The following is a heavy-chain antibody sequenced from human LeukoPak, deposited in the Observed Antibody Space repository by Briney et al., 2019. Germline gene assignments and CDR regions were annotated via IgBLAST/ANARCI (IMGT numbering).Heavy chain of an antibody. D-gene: IGHD1-14*01. Sequence: GRSLRLSCVGSGFTFSSYWMSWVRQAPGKGLEWVANIKDDGSEIYSVDSVKGRFTTSRDNAKNSLYLQMGSLRAENTAVYYCARARIDYWGQGTLVTVSS. J-gene: IGHJ4*02. CDR3: ARARIDY. V-gene: IGHV3-7*04. CDR2: IKDDGSEI. CDR1: GFTFSSYW.